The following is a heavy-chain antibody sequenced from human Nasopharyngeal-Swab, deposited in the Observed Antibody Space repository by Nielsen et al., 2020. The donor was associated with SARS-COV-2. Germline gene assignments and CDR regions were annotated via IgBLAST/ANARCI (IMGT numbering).Heavy chain of an antibody. Sequence: GESLKISCAASGFTFSSYSMNWVRQAPGKGLEWVSSISSSSSYIHYADSVKGRFTISRDNAKNSLYLQMNSLRAEDTAVYYCARATNVIYGMDVWGQGTTVTVSS. D-gene: IGHD3-10*01. CDR1: GFTFSSYS. J-gene: IGHJ6*02. CDR3: ARATNVIYGMDV. V-gene: IGHV3-21*01. CDR2: ISSSSSYI.